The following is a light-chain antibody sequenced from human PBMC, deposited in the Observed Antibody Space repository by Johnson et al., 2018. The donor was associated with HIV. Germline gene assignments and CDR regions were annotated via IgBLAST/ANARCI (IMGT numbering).Light chain of an antibody. V-gene: IGLV1-51*01. Sequence: QSALTQPPSVSAAPGQKVTISCSGSSSNIGNNYVSWYQQLPGTAPKLLIYDNNKRPSGIPDRFSGSKSGTSATLGIPGLQPGDEADYYCGTWDSSLSAGGVFGTGTKVTVL. J-gene: IGLJ1*01. CDR3: GTWDSSLSAGGV. CDR1: SSNIGNNY. CDR2: DNN.